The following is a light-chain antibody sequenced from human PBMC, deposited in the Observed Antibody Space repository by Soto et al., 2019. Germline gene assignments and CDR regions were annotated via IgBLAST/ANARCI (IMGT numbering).Light chain of an antibody. CDR1: TSDIGDSKY. J-gene: IGLJ3*02. Sequence: QSALTQPASVPGSPGQSITISCTGTTSDIGDSKYVSWYQQHPGKAPKLMIYDVSNRPSGVSNRFSGSKSGNTASLTISGLQAEDEADYYCSSYTSSGTVLFGGGTKVTVL. CDR3: SSYTSSGTVL. V-gene: IGLV2-14*03. CDR2: DVS.